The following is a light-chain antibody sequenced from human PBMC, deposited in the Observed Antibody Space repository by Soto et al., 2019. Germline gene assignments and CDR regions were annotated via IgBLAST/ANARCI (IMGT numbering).Light chain of an antibody. J-gene: IGLJ2*01. CDR2: EVN. Sequence: QSVLTQPASMTGSPGQSSTISCTGSSSDVGTYDYVSWYQQHPGKAPKLMIYEVNNRPSGVSDRFSGSKSGNTASLTISGLQAEHEADYYCNSHTTNRSLVFGGGTKVIVL. V-gene: IGLV2-14*01. CDR1: SSDVGTYDY. CDR3: NSHTTNRSLV.